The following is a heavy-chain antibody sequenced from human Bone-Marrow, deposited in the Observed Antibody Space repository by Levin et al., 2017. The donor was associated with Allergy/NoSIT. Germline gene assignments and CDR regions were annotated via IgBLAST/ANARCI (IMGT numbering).Heavy chain of an antibody. CDR3: ARVLQYSYYYTDV. CDR1: GVSIPSGSYY. D-gene: IGHD2-21*01. Sequence: SQTLSLTCTVSGVSIPSGSYYWSWIRQPAGTGLEWIGHSYTSGNITYNPSLKSRVTISLDTSKNQFSLKLRSVTAADTAVYYCARVLQYSYYYTDVWGKGTMVTVSS. J-gene: IGHJ6*03. CDR2: SYTSGNI. V-gene: IGHV4-61*09.